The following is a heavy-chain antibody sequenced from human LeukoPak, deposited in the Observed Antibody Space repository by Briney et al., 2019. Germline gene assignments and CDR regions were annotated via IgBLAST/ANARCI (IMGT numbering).Heavy chain of an antibody. Sequence: GGSLRLSCAAPGFTFSSYSMNWVRQAPGKGLEWVSSISSSSSYIYYADSVKGRFTISRDSAKNSLYLQMNSLRAEDTAVYYCARDWGYYYYYGMDVWGQGTTVTVSS. D-gene: IGHD3-16*01. J-gene: IGHJ6*02. CDR2: ISSSSSYI. CDR3: ARDWGYYYYYGMDV. CDR1: GFTFSSYS. V-gene: IGHV3-21*01.